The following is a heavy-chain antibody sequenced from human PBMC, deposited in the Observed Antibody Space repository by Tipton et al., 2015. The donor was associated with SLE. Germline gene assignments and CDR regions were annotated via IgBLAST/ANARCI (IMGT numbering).Heavy chain of an antibody. D-gene: IGHD6-19*01. V-gene: IGHV3-53*05. J-gene: IGHJ4*02. CDR2: IYSGGST. Sequence: GSLRLSCAASGFTVSSNYMSWVRQAPGKGLEWVSVIYSGGSTYYADSVKGRFTISRDNSKNTLYLQMNSLRAEDTAVYYCARDRGSGWCDVDGGGQGTLVTVAS. CDR1: GFTVSSNY. CDR3: ARDRGSGWCDVDG.